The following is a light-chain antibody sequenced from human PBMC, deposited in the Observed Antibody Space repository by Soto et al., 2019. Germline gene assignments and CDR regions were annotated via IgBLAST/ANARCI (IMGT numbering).Light chain of an antibody. J-gene: IGKJ1*01. CDR2: SAS. V-gene: IGKV3-20*01. CDR1: QNLGTLY. CDR3: QQYGSSPPQT. Sequence: EIVLTQSPGTLSLSPGERGTLSCRASQNLGTLYLAWFQQKSGQAPRLLIYSASRRATGIPDRFTGSGSGTDFTLTINRVEPEDFAVYYCQQYGSSPPQTFGQGTKGDIK.